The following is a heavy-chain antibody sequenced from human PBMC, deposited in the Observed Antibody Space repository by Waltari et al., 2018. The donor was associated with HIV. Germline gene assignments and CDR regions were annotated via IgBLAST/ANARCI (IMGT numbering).Heavy chain of an antibody. CDR2: ISYDGSNK. CDR3: AQMVDY. J-gene: IGHJ4*02. Sequence: QVQLVESGGGVVQPGRSLGLSCAASGFTFRSSGMHWVRQAPGKGLEWVAVISYDGSNKYYADSVKGRFTISRDNSKNTLYLQMNSLRAEDTAVYYCAQMVDYWGQGTLVTVSS. V-gene: IGHV3-30*03. CDR1: GFTFRSSG.